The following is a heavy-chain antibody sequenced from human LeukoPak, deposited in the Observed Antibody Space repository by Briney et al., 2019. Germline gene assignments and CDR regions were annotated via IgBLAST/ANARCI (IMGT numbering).Heavy chain of an antibody. CDR2: MNPNSGNT. J-gene: IGHJ4*02. CDR1: GYTFTSYD. CDR3: ARVPNYYGSGSPGY. V-gene: IGHV1-8*01. Sequence: ASVKVSCKASGYTFTSYDINWVRQATGQGLEWMGWMNPNSGNTGYAQKFQGRVTMTRNTSISTAYMDLGSLTSEDTAVYYCARVPNYYGSGSPGYWGQGTLVTVSS. D-gene: IGHD3-10*01.